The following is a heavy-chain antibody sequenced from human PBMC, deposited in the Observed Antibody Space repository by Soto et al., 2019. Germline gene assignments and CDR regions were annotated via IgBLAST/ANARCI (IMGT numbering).Heavy chain of an antibody. D-gene: IGHD6-6*01. CDR2: IKSKTDGGTT. CDR3: TTDFQAVYSSSGEAY. J-gene: IGHJ4*02. Sequence: LRLSCAASGFTFRNASMSWVRQAPGKGLEWVGRIKSKTDGGTTDYAAPVKGRFTISRDDSKNTLYLQMNSLKTEDTAVYYCTTDFQAVYSSSGEAYWGPGTLVTVSS. V-gene: IGHV3-15*01. CDR1: GFTFRNAS.